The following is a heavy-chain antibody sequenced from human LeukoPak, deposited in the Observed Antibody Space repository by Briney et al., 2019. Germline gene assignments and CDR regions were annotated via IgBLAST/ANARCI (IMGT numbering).Heavy chain of an antibody. CDR2: IYYSGST. CDR1: GGSISSYY. CDR3: ARDHAYYDKSSSPARFDY. V-gene: IGHV4-59*12. Sequence: SETLSLTCTVSGGSISSYYWSWIRQPPGKGLEWIGYIYYSGSTNYNPSLKSRVTISVDMSKNQFSLMLSSVTAADTAVYYCARDHAYYDKSSSPARFDYWGQGSVVSVSS. D-gene: IGHD3-22*01. J-gene: IGHJ4*02.